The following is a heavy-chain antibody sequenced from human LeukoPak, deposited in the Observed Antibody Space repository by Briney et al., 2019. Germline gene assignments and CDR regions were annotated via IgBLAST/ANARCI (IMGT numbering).Heavy chain of an antibody. V-gene: IGHV3-30*04. CDR1: GFTFSNYA. CDR3: ARDLYFGGFFDH. CDR2: ISYDGSNK. J-gene: IGHJ4*02. Sequence: GGSLRLSCAASGFTFSNYAMHWVHQAPGKGLEWVAVISYDGSNKYHADSVKGRLTISRDNSKNILYLQMNSLRPEDTAVYYCARDLYFGGFFDHWGQGALVTVSS. D-gene: IGHD4-23*01.